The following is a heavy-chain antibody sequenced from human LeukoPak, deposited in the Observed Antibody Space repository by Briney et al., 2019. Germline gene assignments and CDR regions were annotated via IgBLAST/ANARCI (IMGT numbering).Heavy chain of an antibody. Sequence: SETLSLTCAVYGGSFSGYYWSWIRQPPGKGLEWIGSIYYSGSTYYNPSLKSRVTISVDTSKNQFSLKLSSVTAADTAVYYCARAGYSSGWYVPGSERTGSYFDYWGQGTLVTVSS. J-gene: IGHJ4*02. CDR1: GGSFSGYY. CDR2: IYYSGST. CDR3: ARAGYSSGWYVPGSERTGSYFDY. D-gene: IGHD6-19*01. V-gene: IGHV4-34*01.